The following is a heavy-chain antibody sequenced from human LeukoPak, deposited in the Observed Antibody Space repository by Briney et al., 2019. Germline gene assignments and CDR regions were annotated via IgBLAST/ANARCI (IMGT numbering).Heavy chain of an antibody. CDR2: IYHSGST. CDR1: GGSMSSSNW. Sequence: SGTLSLTCDVSGGSMSSSNWWSWVRQPPGKGLEWIGEIYHSGSTNYNPSLKSRVTISVDTSKNQFSLKLSSVTAADTAVYYCARSDGLLLRGYNWFDPWGQGTLVTVSS. D-gene: IGHD2-2*01. V-gene: IGHV4-4*02. J-gene: IGHJ5*02. CDR3: ARSDGLLLRGYNWFDP.